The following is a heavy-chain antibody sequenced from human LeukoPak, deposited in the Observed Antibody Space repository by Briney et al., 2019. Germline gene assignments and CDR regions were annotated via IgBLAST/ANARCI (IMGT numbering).Heavy chain of an antibody. Sequence: GGSLRLSCAASGFTFSSYAMHWVRQAPGKGLEWVAVISYDGSNKYYADSVKGRFTISRDNSKNTLYLQMNSLRAEDTAVYYCARHSYSVIVVAKDAFDIWGQGTMVTVSS. J-gene: IGHJ3*02. D-gene: IGHD3-22*01. CDR2: ISYDGSNK. CDR3: ARHSYSVIVVAKDAFDI. CDR1: GFTFSSYA. V-gene: IGHV3-30-3*01.